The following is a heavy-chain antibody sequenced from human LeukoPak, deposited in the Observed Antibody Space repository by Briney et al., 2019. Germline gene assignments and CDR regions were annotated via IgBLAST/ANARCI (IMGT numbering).Heavy chain of an antibody. CDR3: AELGITMIGGV. D-gene: IGHD3-10*02. J-gene: IGHJ6*04. V-gene: IGHV3-7*01. CDR1: GFTFNHYW. Sequence: GGSLRLSCAASGFTFNHYWMSWVRQAPWKGLEWVASIKQDGGETYYVDSVEGRFTISRDNAKTSLYLQMNSLRAEDTAVYYCAELGITMIGGVWGKGTTVTISS. CDR2: IKQDGGET.